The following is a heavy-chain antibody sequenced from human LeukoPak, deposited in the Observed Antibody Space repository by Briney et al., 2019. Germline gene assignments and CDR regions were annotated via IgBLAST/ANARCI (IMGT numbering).Heavy chain of an antibody. CDR2: ISSSSSYI. D-gene: IGHD3-16*02. CDR1: GFTFSSYS. J-gene: IGHJ4*02. V-gene: IGHV3-21*01. Sequence: GGSLRLSCAASGFTFSSYSMNWVRQAPGKGLEWVSSISSSSSYIYYADSVKGRFTISRDNAKNSLYLQMNSLRAEDTAVYYCARAGELSSFFDYWGQGTLVTVSS. CDR3: ARAGELSSFFDY.